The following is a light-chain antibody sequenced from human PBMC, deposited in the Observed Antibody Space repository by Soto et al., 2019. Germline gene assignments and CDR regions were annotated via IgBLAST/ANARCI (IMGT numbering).Light chain of an antibody. CDR2: DAS. Sequence: EIVLTQSPATLSLSPGERVTLSCRASQSVSSYLAWYQQKPGQSPRLLIYDASNRATGIPARFSGSGSGTDFTLTISSLEPDDFAVYYCQQRSNWPRTFGQGTKVEI. CDR3: QQRSNWPRT. CDR1: QSVSSY. J-gene: IGKJ1*01. V-gene: IGKV3-11*01.